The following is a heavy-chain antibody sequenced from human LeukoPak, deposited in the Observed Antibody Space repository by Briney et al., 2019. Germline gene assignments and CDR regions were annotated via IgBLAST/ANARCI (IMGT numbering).Heavy chain of an antibody. J-gene: IGHJ6*02. D-gene: IGHD6-6*01. CDR1: GYTFTSYD. Sequence: ASVKVSCKASGYTFTSYDINWVRQATGQGLEWMGWMNPNSGNTGYAQKFQGRVTMTRNTSISTAYMELSSLRSEDTAVYYCAREGAARYLYYGMDVWGQGTTVTVSS. CDR3: AREGAARYLYYGMDV. V-gene: IGHV1-8*01. CDR2: MNPNSGNT.